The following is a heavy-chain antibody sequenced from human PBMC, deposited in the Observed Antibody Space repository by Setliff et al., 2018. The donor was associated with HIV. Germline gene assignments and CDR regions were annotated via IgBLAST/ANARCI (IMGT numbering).Heavy chain of an antibody. CDR3: ARDQRTAVAGTYY. V-gene: IGHV4-59*01. J-gene: IGHJ4*02. CDR1: GGSISSYY. Sequence: SETLSLTCTVSGGSISSYYWSWIRQPPGKGLEWIGYIYYSGSTNYNPSLKSRVNISVDTSKNQFSLKLSSVTAADTAVYYCARDQRTAVAGTYYWGQGTLVTVSS. D-gene: IGHD6-19*01. CDR2: IYYSGST.